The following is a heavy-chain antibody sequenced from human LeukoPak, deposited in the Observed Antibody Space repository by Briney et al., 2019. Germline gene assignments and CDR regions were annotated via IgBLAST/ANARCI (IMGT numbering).Heavy chain of an antibody. J-gene: IGHJ4*02. D-gene: IGHD3-16*01. CDR1: GGSISSGSYY. CDR3: ARGPRRFLGLGAY. Sequence: SQTLSLTCTVSGGSISSGSYYWSWIRQPAGKGLEWIGRIYTSGSTNYNPSLKSRVTISVDTSKNQFSLKLSSVTAADTAVYYCARGPRRFLGLGAYWGQGTLVTVSS. CDR2: IYTSGST. V-gene: IGHV4-61*02.